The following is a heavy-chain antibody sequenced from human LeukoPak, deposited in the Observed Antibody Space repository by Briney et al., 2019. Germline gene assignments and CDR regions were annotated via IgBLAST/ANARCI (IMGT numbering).Heavy chain of an antibody. CDR2: IYYTGST. J-gene: IGHJ6*03. V-gene: IGHV4-59*01. D-gene: IGHD5-18*01. CDR3: ARAQGIQLWPRVYYMDV. Sequence: PSETLSLTCTVSGGSIRSYYWSWIRQSPGKGLEWIGYIYYTGSTNYNSSLKSRVTISLDTSKKQFSLKLKSVTAADTAVYYCARAQGIQLWPRVYYMDVWGKGTTVTVSS. CDR1: GGSIRSYY.